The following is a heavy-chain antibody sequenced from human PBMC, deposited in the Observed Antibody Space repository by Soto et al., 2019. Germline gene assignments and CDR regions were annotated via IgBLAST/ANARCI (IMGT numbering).Heavy chain of an antibody. CDR2: ISAYNGNT. CDR1: GYTFASYG. V-gene: IGHV1-18*04. J-gene: IGHJ6*02. Sequence: ASVKVSCKASGYTFASYGISWVRQAPGQGLEWMGWISAYNGNTNYAQKLQGRVTMTTDTSTSTAYMELRSLRSDDTAVYYCAGGYCSSTSCHRPYYGMDVWGQGTTVTVSS. CDR3: AGGYCSSTSCHRPYYGMDV. D-gene: IGHD2-2*01.